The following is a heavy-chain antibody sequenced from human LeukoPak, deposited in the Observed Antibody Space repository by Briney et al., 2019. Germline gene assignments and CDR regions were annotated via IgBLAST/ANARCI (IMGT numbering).Heavy chain of an antibody. CDR2: IYYSGST. D-gene: IGHD5-12*01. CDR3: AREGGDSGYGFDY. V-gene: IGHV4-39*02. CDR1: GGSISSSSYY. Sequence: PSETLSLTCTVSGGSISSSSYYWGWIRQPPGKGLEWIGSIYYSGSTYYNPSLKSRVTISVDTSKNQFSLKLSSVTAADTAVYYCAREGGDSGYGFDYWGQGTLVTVSS. J-gene: IGHJ4*02.